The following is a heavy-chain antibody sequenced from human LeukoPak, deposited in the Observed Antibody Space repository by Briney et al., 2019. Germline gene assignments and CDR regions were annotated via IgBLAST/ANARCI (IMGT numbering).Heavy chain of an antibody. V-gene: IGHV3-23*01. D-gene: IGHD3-22*01. J-gene: IGHJ4*02. CDR3: AKDHESDGYPCLDH. CDR2: ISASGP. Sequence: GGSLRLSCAASGFTFSSYNMNWVRQAPGKGLEWVSTISASGPYYADAVRGRFTISRDNSRNTLSLQMDSLRAEDTAVYYCAKDHESDGYPCLDHWGLGTLVTVSS. CDR1: GFTFSSYN.